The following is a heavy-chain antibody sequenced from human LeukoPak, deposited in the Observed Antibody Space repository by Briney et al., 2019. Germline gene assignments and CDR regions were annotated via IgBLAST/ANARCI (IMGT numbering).Heavy chain of an antibody. V-gene: IGHV3-48*03. J-gene: IGHJ6*02. D-gene: IGHD2-15*01. CDR3: AREFDDCNYGMDV. CDR1: GFNFSSYG. CDR2: ISSSGSTI. Sequence: QAGGSLILSCAASGFNFSSYGMSWVRQAPGKGLEWVSYISSSGSTIYYADAAKGRFTISRDNAKNSLSLQKNSLRAENTAVYYCAREFDDCNYGMDVWGQGTTLTLPS.